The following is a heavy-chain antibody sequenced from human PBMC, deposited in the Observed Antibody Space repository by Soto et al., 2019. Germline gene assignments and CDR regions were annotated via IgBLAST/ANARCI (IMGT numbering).Heavy chain of an antibody. D-gene: IGHD2-2*01. V-gene: IGHV1-18*04. CDR3: AREPKGYCSSTSCSKPPYYYYGMDV. CDR1: GYTFTSYG. CDR2: ISAYNGNT. J-gene: IGHJ6*02. Sequence: ASVKVSCKASGYTFTSYGISWVRQAPGQGLEWMGWISAYNGNTNYAQKPQGRVTMTTDTSTSTAYMELRSLRSDDTAVYYCAREPKGYCSSTSCSKPPYYYYGMDVWGQGTTVTVSS.